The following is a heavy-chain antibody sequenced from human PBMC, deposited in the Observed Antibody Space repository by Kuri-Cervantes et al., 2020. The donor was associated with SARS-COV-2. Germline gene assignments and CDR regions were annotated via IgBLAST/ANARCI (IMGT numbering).Heavy chain of an antibody. CDR3: SRITLYGDYFDY. CDR1: GFTFSSYG. CDR2: IWYDGSNK. J-gene: IGHJ4*02. V-gene: IGHV3-33*03. D-gene: IGHD4-17*01. Sequence: LSLTCAASGFTFSSYGMHWVRQAPGKGLEWVAVIWYDGSNKYYADSVKGRFTISRDNAKNSLYLQMNSLRAEDTALYCCSRITLYGDYFDYWGQGTLVTVSS.